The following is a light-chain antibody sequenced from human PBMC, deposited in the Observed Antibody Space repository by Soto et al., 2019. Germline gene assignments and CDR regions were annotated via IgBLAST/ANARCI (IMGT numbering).Light chain of an antibody. CDR2: DVN. Sequence: QSALTQPASVSWSPGQSITISCTGTSSDVGGFNYVSWYQQHPGKAPKLMIYDVNNRPSGVSNRFSGSKSGNTASLTISGLQAEDEADYYCSSYTTSSSYVFAAGTKLTVL. CDR3: SSYTTSSSYV. CDR1: SSDVGGFNY. V-gene: IGLV2-14*01. J-gene: IGLJ1*01.